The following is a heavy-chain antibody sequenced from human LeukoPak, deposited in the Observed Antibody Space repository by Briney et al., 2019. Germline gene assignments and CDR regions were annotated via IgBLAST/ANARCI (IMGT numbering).Heavy chain of an antibody. CDR3: AIGRDNVDY. Sequence: PGGSLRLSCAASGFTFSNYAISWVRQAPGKGLEWVSAISNSGERAYYADSVKGRFTISRDNSKATVSLQMNSLRVEDTAVYFCAIGRDNVDYCGQGTLVTVSS. V-gene: IGHV3-23*01. CDR1: GFTFSNYA. J-gene: IGHJ4*02. CDR2: ISNSGERA. D-gene: IGHD2-15*01.